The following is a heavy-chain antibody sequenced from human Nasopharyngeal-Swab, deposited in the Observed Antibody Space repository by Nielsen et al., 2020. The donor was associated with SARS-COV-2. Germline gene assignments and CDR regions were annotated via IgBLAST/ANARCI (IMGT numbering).Heavy chain of an antibody. D-gene: IGHD1-14*01. Sequence: GGSLRLSCAASGFSFTGYSMNWVRQAPGKGLQWVSYISSTSNNIYYADSVKGRFTISRDNAKNSLYLQMNSLRAEDTAVYYCASLGTSYYFDYWGQGSLVTVSS. CDR2: ISSTSNNI. CDR3: ASLGTSYYFDY. V-gene: IGHV3-48*04. CDR1: GFSFTGYS. J-gene: IGHJ4*02.